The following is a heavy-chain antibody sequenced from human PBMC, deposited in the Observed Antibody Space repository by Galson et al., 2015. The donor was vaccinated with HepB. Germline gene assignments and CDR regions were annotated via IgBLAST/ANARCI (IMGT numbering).Heavy chain of an antibody. CDR2: ISTRGDNT. D-gene: IGHD4-17*01. CDR1: GFTFSNYA. Sequence: SLRLSCAASGFTFSNYAMSWVRQAPGKGLESVSSISTRGDNTYYADSVKGRFTISRDNSKNTLYLQMNSLRAEDTAIYYCAKKFYGDYGPWGQGTLVTVSS. J-gene: IGHJ5*02. V-gene: IGHV3-23*01. CDR3: AKKFYGDYGP.